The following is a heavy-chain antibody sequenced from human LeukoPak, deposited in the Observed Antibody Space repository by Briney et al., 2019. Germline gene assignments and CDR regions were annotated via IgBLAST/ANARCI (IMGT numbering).Heavy chain of an antibody. CDR3: ARIISEPRRSQQLVPRLYWFDP. CDR1: GGSISSSSYY. V-gene: IGHV4-39*01. CDR2: IYYSGST. Sequence: SSETLSLTCTVSGGSISSSSYYWGWIRQPPGKGLEWIGSIYYSGSTYYNPSLKSRVTISVDTSKNQFSLKLSSVTAADTAVYYCARIISEPRRSQQLVPRLYWFDPWGQGTLVTVSS. D-gene: IGHD6-13*01. J-gene: IGHJ5*02.